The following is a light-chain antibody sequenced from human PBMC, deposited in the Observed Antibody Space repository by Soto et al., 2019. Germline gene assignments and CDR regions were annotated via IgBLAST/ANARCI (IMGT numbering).Light chain of an antibody. CDR3: QSYDSSRSGWV. Sequence: QSALTQPASVSGAPGQWVTISCTGTSSNIGGGYYVHWYQQLPGTAPKLLIYGNSNRPSGVPDRFSGSKSGTSASLAITGLQAEDDADYYCQSYDSSRSGWVFGGGTKLTVL. CDR1: SSNIGGGYY. CDR2: GNS. V-gene: IGLV1-40*01. J-gene: IGLJ3*02.